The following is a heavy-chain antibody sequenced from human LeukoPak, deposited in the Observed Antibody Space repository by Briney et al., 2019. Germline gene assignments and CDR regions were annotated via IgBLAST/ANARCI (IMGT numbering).Heavy chain of an antibody. CDR1: GFTFSSYS. CDR2: ISSSSSYI. J-gene: IGHJ4*02. CDR3: ARWGTTPPRLVDY. V-gene: IGHV3-21*01. Sequence: GGSLRLSCAASGFTFSSYSMNWVRQAPGKGLEWVSSISSSSSYIYYADSVKGRFTISRDNAKNSLYLQMNSLRAEDTAVYYCARWGTTPPRLVDYWGQGTLVTVSS. D-gene: IGHD1-1*01.